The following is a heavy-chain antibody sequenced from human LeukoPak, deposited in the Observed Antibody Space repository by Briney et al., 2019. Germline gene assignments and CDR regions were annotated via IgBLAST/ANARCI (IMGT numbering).Heavy chain of an antibody. CDR3: GRDQTPFY. Sequence: GGSLRLSCAASGFTFSSYWMSWVRQAPGKGLEWVATIKHDGSEDYYLDSVKGRFTISRDNVKSSMWLQMSSLRAEDTAVYYCGRDQTPFYWGQGSLVTVSS. J-gene: IGHJ4*02. CDR1: GFTFSSYW. D-gene: IGHD2-15*01. CDR2: IKHDGSED. V-gene: IGHV3-7*01.